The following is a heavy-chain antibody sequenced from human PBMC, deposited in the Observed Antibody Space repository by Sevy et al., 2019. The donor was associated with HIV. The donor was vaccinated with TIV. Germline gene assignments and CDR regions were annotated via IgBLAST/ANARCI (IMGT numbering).Heavy chain of an antibody. V-gene: IGHV3-23*01. Sequence: GGSLRLSCAPSGFTFSTYAMNWVRQAPGKGLEWVSSIGGSGRYTYYADSVEGRFTISRDNSNNMLYLQMNSLRVADTAVYYCGKGYCSGGTCPRDYYYYGMDVWGQGTTVTVSS. D-gene: IGHD2-15*01. J-gene: IGHJ6*02. CDR1: GFTFSTYA. CDR2: IGGSGRYT. CDR3: GKGYCSGGTCPRDYYYYGMDV.